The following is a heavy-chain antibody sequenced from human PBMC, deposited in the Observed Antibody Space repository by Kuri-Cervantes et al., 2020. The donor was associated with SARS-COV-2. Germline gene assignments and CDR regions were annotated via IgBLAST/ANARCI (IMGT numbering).Heavy chain of an antibody. Sequence: GSLRLSCTVSGGSFSSSSYYWGWIRQPPGKGLEWIGSIYYSGSTYYNPSLKSRVTISVDTSKNQFSLKLSSVTAADTAVYYCARDRASSGFDYWGQGTLVTVSS. CDR1: GGSFSSSSYY. V-gene: IGHV4-39*07. D-gene: IGHD6-19*01. CDR3: ARDRASSGFDY. J-gene: IGHJ4*02. CDR2: IYYSGST.